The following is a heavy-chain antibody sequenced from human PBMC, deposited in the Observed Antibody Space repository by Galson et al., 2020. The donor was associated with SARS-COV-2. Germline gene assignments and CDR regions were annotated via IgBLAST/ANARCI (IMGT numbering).Heavy chain of an antibody. Sequence: SQTLSLTCTVSGGSISSGGYYWSWIRQHPGKGLEWIGYTYYSGSTYYNPSLKSRVTISVDTPKNQLSLKLSSVTAADTAVYYCARASFSRIPKPRLEDGAGTIYYSYGMDVCGQGTTVTVSS. V-gene: IGHV4-31*03. CDR3: ARASFSRIPKPRLEDGAGTIYYSYGMDV. CDR1: GGSISSGGYY. J-gene: IGHJ6*02. D-gene: IGHD1-1*01. CDR2: TYYSGST.